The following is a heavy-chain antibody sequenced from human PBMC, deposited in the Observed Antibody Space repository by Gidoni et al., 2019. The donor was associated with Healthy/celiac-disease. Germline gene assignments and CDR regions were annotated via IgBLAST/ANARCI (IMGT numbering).Heavy chain of an antibody. Sequence: EVQLVESGGGLVQPGGSLKLPCPASGFTFSGSAMHWVRQASGKGLEWVGRIRSKANSYATAYAASVKGRFTISRDDSKNTAYLQMNSLKTEDTAVYYCWVVVAATPYYYYYGMDVWGQGTTVTVSS. J-gene: IGHJ6*02. D-gene: IGHD2-15*01. CDR2: IRSKANSYAT. CDR1: GFTFSGSA. CDR3: WVVVAATPYYYYYGMDV. V-gene: IGHV3-73*01.